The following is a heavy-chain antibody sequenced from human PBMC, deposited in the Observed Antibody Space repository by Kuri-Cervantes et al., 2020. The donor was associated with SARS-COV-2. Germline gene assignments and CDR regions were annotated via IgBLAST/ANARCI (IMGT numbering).Heavy chain of an antibody. Sequence: SETLSLTCAIYGGSLSGSYWSWIRQSPGKRLEWIGEVNHNGGANYDPSLKSRVTISVDTSKNQLSLKLSSVTAADTTVYYCARPGGFLDVWGKGTTVTVSS. CDR3: ARPGGFLDV. V-gene: IGHV4-34*01. CDR1: GGSLSGSY. CDR2: VNHNGGA. J-gene: IGHJ6*04. D-gene: IGHD4-23*01.